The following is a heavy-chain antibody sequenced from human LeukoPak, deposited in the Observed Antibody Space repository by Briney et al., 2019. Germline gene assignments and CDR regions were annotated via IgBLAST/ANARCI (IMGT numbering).Heavy chain of an antibody. CDR3: ARREEGNYCSGGSCYSGGWFDP. V-gene: IGHV4-39*07. CDR2: IYYSGST. D-gene: IGHD2-15*01. Sequence: SETLSLTCTVSGCSMSSSSHYWGWIRQPPGHGLEWFVSIYYSGSTNYHPSLKSRVSISVDTSKNQFSLKLSSVTAADTAVYYCARREEGNYCSGGSCYSGGWFDPWGQGTLVTVSS. J-gene: IGHJ5*02. CDR1: GCSMSSSSHY.